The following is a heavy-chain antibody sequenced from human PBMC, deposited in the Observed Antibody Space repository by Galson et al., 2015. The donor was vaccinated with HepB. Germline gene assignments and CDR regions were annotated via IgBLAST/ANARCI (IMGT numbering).Heavy chain of an antibody. D-gene: IGHD6-19*01. CDR3: ARDRAGSGWYLD. J-gene: IGHJ4*02. CDR2: ISGSSSYI. Sequence: SLRLSCAASGFTFSNYRMNWVRQAPGKGLEWVSSISGSSSYIYYADSMKGRFTISRDNAKNSLYLQMNSLRADDTAVYYCARDRAGSGWYLDWGQGTLVTVSS. CDR1: GFTFSNYR. V-gene: IGHV3-21*01.